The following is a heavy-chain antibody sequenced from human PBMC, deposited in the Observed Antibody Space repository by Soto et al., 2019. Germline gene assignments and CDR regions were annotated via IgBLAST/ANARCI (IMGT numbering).Heavy chain of an antibody. CDR3: ARDPTPMVRNAFDI. CDR2: TYYRSKWYN. V-gene: IGHV6-1*01. CDR1: GDSVSSNSSS. D-gene: IGHD3-10*01. J-gene: IGHJ3*02. Sequence: SQTLSLTCAISGDSVSSNSSSWNWIRQSPSRGLEWLGRTYYRSKWYNDYAVSVKSRITINPDTSKNQFSLQLNSVTPEDTAVYYCARDPTPMVRNAFDIWGQGTMVTVSS.